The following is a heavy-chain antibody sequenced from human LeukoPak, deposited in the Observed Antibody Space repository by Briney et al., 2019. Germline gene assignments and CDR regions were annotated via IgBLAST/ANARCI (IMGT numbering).Heavy chain of an antibody. V-gene: IGHV1-8*01. J-gene: IGHJ4*02. CDR3: ARGVGIAVAGSRAVARARGWYYFDY. Sequence: ASVKVSCKASGYTFTSYDINWVRQATGQGLEWMGWMNPNSGNTGYAQKFQGRVTMTRNTSISTAYMELSSLRSEDTAVYYCARGVGIAVAGSRAVARARGWYYFDYRGQGTLVTVSS. D-gene: IGHD6-19*01. CDR1: GYTFTSYD. CDR2: MNPNSGNT.